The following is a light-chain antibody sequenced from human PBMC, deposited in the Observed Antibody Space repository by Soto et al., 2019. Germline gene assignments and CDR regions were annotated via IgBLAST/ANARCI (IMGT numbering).Light chain of an antibody. J-gene: IGKJ4*01. CDR3: QQYGGSPPKLT. CDR1: QSVRSSY. V-gene: IGKV3-20*01. CDR2: GAS. Sequence: EVVLTQSPGTLSLPPGERATLSCRASQSVRSSYLAWYQQKPGQAPRLLIYGASSRATGIPDRFSGSGSETAFPLTISRLEPEDSAVYYCQQYGGSPPKLTFGGGTKVEIK.